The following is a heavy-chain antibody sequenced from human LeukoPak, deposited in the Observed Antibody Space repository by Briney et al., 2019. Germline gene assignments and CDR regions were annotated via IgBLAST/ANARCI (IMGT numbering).Heavy chain of an antibody. V-gene: IGHV1-3*01. Sequence: ASVKVSYKASGYTFTNYAIHWVRQAPGQRLEWMGWINAANSNTKYSEQFQGRVTITRDTSASTAYMEMSSLKSEDTAVYYCARAHQPLWFGDLRVYAMDVWGKGTTVTVSS. CDR2: INAANSNT. CDR1: GYTFTNYA. D-gene: IGHD3-10*01. CDR3: ARAHQPLWFGDLRVYAMDV. J-gene: IGHJ6*04.